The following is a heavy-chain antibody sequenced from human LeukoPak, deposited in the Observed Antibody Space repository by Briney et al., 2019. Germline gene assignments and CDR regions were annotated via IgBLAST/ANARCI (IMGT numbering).Heavy chain of an antibody. J-gene: IGHJ6*03. CDR3: ARDYSSSNYYYYYMDV. D-gene: IGHD6-6*01. V-gene: IGHV4-59*01. CDR1: GGSISSYY. Sequence: KPSETLSLTCTVSGGSISSYYWSWIRQPPGKGLEWIGYIYNSGSTNYNPSLESRVTISVDTSKNQVSLKLSSVTAADTAVYYCARDYSSSNYYYYYMDVWGKGTTVTVSS. CDR2: IYNSGST.